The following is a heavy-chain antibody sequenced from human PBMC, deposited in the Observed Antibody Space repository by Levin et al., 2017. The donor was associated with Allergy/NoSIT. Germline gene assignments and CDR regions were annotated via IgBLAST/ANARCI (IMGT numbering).Heavy chain of an antibody. D-gene: IGHD5-12*01. Sequence: GGSLRLSCTASGFTFGDYAMSWFRQAPGKGLEWVGFIRSKAYGGTTEYAASVKGRFTISRDDSKSIAYLQMNSLKTEDTAVYYCTRDLGGVATIPALFDYWGQGTLVTVSS. J-gene: IGHJ4*02. CDR1: GFTFGDYA. CDR2: IRSKAYGGTT. V-gene: IGHV3-49*03. CDR3: TRDLGGVATIPALFDY.